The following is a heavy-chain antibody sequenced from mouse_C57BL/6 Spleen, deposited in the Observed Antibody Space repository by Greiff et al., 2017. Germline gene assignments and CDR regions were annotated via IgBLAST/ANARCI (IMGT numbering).Heavy chain of an antibody. V-gene: IGHV1-52*01. Sequence: QVQLQQPGAELVRPGSSVKLSCKASGYTFTSYWMHWVKQRPIQGLEWIGNIDPSDSETHYNQKFKDKATLTVDKSSSTAYMQLSGLTSEDSAVYYCAKGLPHWYFDVWGTGTTVTVSS. CDR2: IDPSDSET. J-gene: IGHJ1*03. D-gene: IGHD3-1*01. CDR3: AKGLPHWYFDV. CDR1: GYTFTSYW.